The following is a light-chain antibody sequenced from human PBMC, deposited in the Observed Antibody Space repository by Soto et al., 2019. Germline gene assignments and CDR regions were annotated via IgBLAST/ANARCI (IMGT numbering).Light chain of an antibody. J-gene: IGKJ4*01. V-gene: IGKV3-11*01. Sequence: SKLPRVPEESASRCCRASQSVGPYLAWYRQKPGQAPRLLISDASNRATGVPARVSVSGSGTHFTLTIGSLEPDDFAVYYWQQHDSLPRTCGGGTKVDIK. CDR2: DAS. CDR1: QSVGPY. CDR3: QQHDSLPRT.